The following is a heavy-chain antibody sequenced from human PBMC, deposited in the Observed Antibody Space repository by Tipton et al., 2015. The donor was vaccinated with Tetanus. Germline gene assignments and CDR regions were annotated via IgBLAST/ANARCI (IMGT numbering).Heavy chain of an antibody. CDR1: GGSISGYY. J-gene: IGHJ4*02. CDR3: ARGTPGAGHFGY. V-gene: IGHV4-59*01. D-gene: IGHD3-10*01. CDR2: IHYSGGT. Sequence: LRLSCTVSGGSISGYYWNWIRPLPGKGLEWLGYIHYSGGTNYNPSLTSAVTMSVDTAKNHLSLTVNSATAADTAVYYCARGTPGAGHFGYWGQGTPVTVSS.